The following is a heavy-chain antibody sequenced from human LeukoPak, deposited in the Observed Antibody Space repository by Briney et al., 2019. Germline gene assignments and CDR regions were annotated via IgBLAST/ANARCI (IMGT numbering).Heavy chain of an antibody. D-gene: IGHD3-3*01. J-gene: IGHJ3*01. V-gene: IGHV3-23*01. CDR3: ARRLSLRFDAFAV. Sequence: GGSLRLSCAASGFTFSNYAMSWVRQAPGKGLEWVSAISGSGGSTYYADSVKGRFTISRDNSKNTLLLQMNSLRGDDTALYFCARRLSLRFDAFAVWGPGTVVTVSS. CDR2: ISGSGGST. CDR1: GFTFSNYA.